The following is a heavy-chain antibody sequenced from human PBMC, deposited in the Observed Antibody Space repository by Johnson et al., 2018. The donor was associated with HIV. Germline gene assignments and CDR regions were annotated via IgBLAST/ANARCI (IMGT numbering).Heavy chain of an antibody. D-gene: IGHD3-22*01. CDR1: GFTFSTYA. CDR2: ISGGGGST. V-gene: IGHV3-23*04. CDR3: AKDTGAYYDTFLAFDM. Sequence: EMQLVESGGGVVQPGRSLRLSCAASGFTFSTYAMSWVRQAPGRGLEWVSAISGGGGSTYYADSVKGRFTISRDNSKNTLYLEMNSLRAEDTAVYYCAKDTGAYYDTFLAFDMWGLGTLVTVSS. J-gene: IGHJ3*02.